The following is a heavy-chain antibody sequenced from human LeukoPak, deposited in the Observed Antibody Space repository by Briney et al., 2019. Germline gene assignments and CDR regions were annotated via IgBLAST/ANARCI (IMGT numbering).Heavy chain of an antibody. J-gene: IGHJ5*02. CDR1: GFTFSSSA. V-gene: IGHV3-74*01. CDR3: ARVLAVAGSSILRS. D-gene: IGHD6-13*01. Sequence: GGSLRLSCAASGFTFSSSAMSWVRQAPGKGLVWVSRINSDGSSTDYADSVKGRFTISRDNAKNTLYLQMNSLRAEDTAVYYCARVLAVAGSSILRSWGQGTLVTVSS. CDR2: INSDGSST.